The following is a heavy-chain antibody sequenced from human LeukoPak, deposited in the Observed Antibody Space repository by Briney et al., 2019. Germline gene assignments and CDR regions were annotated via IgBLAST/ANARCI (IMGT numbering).Heavy chain of an antibody. CDR3: AREAADAVFDY. CDR1: GGTFSSYA. D-gene: IGHD6-25*01. CDR2: IIPIFGTA. J-gene: IGHJ4*02. V-gene: IGHV1-69*05. Sequence: ASVKVSCKASGGTFSSYAISWVRQAPGQGLEWMGGIIPIFGTANYAQKFQGRVTITTDESTGTAYMELSSLRSEDTAVYYCAREAADAVFDYWGQGTLVTVSS.